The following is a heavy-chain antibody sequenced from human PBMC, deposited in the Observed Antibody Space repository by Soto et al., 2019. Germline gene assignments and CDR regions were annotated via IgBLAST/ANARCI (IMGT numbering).Heavy chain of an antibody. CDR2: IYWDDDK. J-gene: IGHJ6*02. CDR3: IQSRCGGDCLQSYASHYYYGMDV. V-gene: IGHV2-5*02. Sequence: SGPTLVNPTQTLTLTCTISGFSLSTSGVGVGLIRQPPGKALEWLSLIYWDDDKRYSPSLRSRLTINKDTSKIQVVLTMTNMDPVDTATYYCIQSRCGGDCLQSYASHYYYGMDVWGQGT. CDR1: GFSLSTSGVG. D-gene: IGHD2-21*02.